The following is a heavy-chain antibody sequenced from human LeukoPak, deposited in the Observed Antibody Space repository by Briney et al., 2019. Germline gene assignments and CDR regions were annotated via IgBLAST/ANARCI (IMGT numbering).Heavy chain of an antibody. CDR3: ARAATYCSGGSCYSPDAFDI. CDR2: ISSSSSTT. CDR1: GFTLSTYT. V-gene: IGHV3-48*01. D-gene: IGHD2-15*01. J-gene: IGHJ3*02. Sequence: GGSLRLSCAASGFTLSTYTMNWVRQAPGKGLQWFSCISSSSSTTYYADSVKGRFTISRDNSKNTLYLQMNSLRAEDTAVYYCARAATYCSGGSCYSPDAFDIWGQGTMVTVSS.